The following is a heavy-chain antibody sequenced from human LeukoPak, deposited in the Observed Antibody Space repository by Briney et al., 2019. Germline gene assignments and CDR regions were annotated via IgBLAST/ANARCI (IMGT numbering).Heavy chain of an antibody. Sequence: SETLSLTCTVSGGSISSYYWSWIRQPAGKGLEWIGRIYASGSTNYNPSLKSRVTMSVDTSKNQFSLKLSSVTAADTAVYYCARVRGYCSGGSCAYYFDYWGQRTLVTVSS. CDR2: IYASGST. J-gene: IGHJ4*02. D-gene: IGHD2-15*01. V-gene: IGHV4-4*07. CDR1: GGSISSYY. CDR3: ARVRGYCSGGSCAYYFDY.